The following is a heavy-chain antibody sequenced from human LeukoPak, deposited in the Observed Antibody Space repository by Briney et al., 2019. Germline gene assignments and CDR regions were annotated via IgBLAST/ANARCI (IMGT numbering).Heavy chain of an antibody. D-gene: IGHD6-19*01. CDR3: AKETGYSRGWYDY. Sequence: PGGSLRLSCAASGFTFSNYAMSWVRQAPGKGLEWVSAISGSGDSTYYGDSVKGRFTISRDNSKNTLYLQVNSLRAEDTAVYYCAKETGYSRGWYDYWGQGTLVTVSS. CDR2: ISGSGDST. J-gene: IGHJ4*02. CDR1: GFTFSNYA. V-gene: IGHV3-23*01.